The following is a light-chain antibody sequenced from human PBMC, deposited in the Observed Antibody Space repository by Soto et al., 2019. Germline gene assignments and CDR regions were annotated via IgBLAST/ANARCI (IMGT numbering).Light chain of an antibody. CDR2: GAS. J-gene: IGKJ1*01. CDR1: QSLGGS. CDR3: QQYKNGWT. V-gene: IGKV3-15*01. Sequence: IVLTQSPATLSVSPGERATLSCRASQSLGGSLAWYQQKPGQAPRLLIYGASTRVTGIPARFSGSGSGTEFTLTISSLQSEDFAVYYCQQYKNGWTFGQGTKVDIK.